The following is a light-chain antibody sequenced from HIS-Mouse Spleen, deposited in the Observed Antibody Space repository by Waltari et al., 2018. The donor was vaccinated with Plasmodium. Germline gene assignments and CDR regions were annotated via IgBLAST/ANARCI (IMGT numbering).Light chain of an antibody. CDR1: EGISSY. CDR3: QQYYSYPLT. Sequence: AIRMTQSPSSFSASTGDRVTITCRASEGISSYLAWYQQKPGNAPKLLIYAASTVQSGVPSRCGGNGSGTDVTLSISCLQSEDFATYYCQQYYSYPLTFGGGTKVEIK. CDR2: AAS. V-gene: IGKV1-8*01. J-gene: IGKJ4*02.